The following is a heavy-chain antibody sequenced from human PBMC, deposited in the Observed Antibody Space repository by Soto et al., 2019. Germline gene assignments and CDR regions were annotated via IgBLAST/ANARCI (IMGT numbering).Heavy chain of an antibody. CDR1: GGSISSDGSS. D-gene: IGHD1-1*01. CDR2: IYHSGST. CDR3: ARGSGTSIDY. J-gene: IGHJ4*02. V-gene: IGHV4-30-2*01. Sequence: SETLSLTCAVSGGSISSDGSSWSCIRQPPGKGLEWIGYIYHSGSTYYNPSLKSRVTISVDRSKNQFSLRLSSLTAADTAVYYCARGSGTSIDYWGQGTLVTVSS.